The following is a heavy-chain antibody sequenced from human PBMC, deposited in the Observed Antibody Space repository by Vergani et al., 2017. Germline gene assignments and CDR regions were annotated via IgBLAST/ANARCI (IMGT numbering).Heavy chain of an antibody. CDR3: ARDPRGYGGDPEDYYYGMDV. J-gene: IGHJ6*02. V-gene: IGHV1-69*08. CDR1: GATFRSNT. D-gene: IGHD2-21*02. Sequence: QVQLVQSGAEVKKPGSSVKVSCKASGATFRSNTISWVRQVPGQGLEWMGRIIPVLGKTKYAQDFQGRLMITADTSTSTAYMELTSLRSQDTAVYYCARDPRGYGGDPEDYYYGMDVWGQGTTVTVSS. CDR2: IIPVLGKT.